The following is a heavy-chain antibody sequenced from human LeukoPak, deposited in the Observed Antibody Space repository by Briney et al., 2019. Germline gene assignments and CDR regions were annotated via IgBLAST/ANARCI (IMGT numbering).Heavy chain of an antibody. CDR3: ARGGRDYGDYIWGIGIDY. Sequence: GASVKVSCKASGYTFTGNFIQGVRQAPGQGLEWMGWINPNSGGTNYAQKFQGRVTMTRDTTISTAYLELSRLRSDDTAVYYCARGGRDYGDYIWGIGIDYWGQGTLVTVSS. D-gene: IGHD4-17*01. J-gene: IGHJ4*02. CDR1: GYTFTGNF. CDR2: INPNSGGT. V-gene: IGHV1-2*02.